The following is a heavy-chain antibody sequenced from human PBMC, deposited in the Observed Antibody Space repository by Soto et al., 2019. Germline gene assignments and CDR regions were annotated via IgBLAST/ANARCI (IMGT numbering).Heavy chain of an antibody. V-gene: IGHV1-8*01. J-gene: IGHJ4*02. CDR3: ARERSSGWYVDY. Sequence: ASVKVSCKASGYTSTSYDINWVRQATGQGLEWMGWMNPNSGNTGYAQKFQGRVTMTRNTSISAAYMELSSLRSEDTAVYYCARERSSGWYVDYWGQGTLVTVSS. CDR1: GYTSTSYD. D-gene: IGHD6-19*01. CDR2: MNPNSGNT.